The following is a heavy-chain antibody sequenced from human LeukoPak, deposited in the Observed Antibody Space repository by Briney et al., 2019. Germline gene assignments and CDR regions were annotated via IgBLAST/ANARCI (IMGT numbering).Heavy chain of an antibody. J-gene: IGHJ6*02. CDR3: ARGEGYYGSGSTPTYGMDV. CDR1: GGTVSSYA. V-gene: IGHV1-69*13. CDR2: SIPIFGTA. Sequence: SVKVSCKASGGTVSSYAISWVRQAPGHRLEWMGGSIPIFGTANYAQKFQRRVTITADQSTSTAYMELSSLRSEDTGVYYCARGEGYYGSGSTPTYGMDVWGQRTTVTVSS. D-gene: IGHD3-10*01.